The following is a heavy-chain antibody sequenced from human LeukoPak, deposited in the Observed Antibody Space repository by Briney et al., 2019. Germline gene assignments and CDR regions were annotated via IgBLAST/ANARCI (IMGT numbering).Heavy chain of an antibody. CDR3: ARDNTYYYDSSGYLDY. CDR1: GGPISTYY. D-gene: IGHD3-22*01. J-gene: IGHJ4*02. V-gene: IGHV4-59*01. CDR2: IYYSGST. Sequence: SETLSLTCTVSGGPISTYYWSWIRQPPGKGLEWIGCIYYSGSTNYNPSLKSRVTISVDTSKNQFSLKLSSVTAADTAVYYCARDNTYYYDSSGYLDYWGQGTLVTVSS.